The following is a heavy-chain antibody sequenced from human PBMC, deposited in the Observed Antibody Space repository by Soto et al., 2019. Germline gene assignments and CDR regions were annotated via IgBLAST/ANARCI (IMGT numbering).Heavy chain of an antibody. Sequence: EVQLVESGGGLVQPGGSLKLSCAASGFTFSGSAMHWVRQASGKGLEWVGRIRSKANSYATAYAASVKGRFTISRDDSKITANLQMNSLKTEDTAVYYCTDDGPTIHWGQGTLVTVSS. CDR1: GFTFSGSA. CDR2: IRSKANSYAT. J-gene: IGHJ4*02. D-gene: IGHD2-2*02. CDR3: TDDGPTIH. V-gene: IGHV3-73*01.